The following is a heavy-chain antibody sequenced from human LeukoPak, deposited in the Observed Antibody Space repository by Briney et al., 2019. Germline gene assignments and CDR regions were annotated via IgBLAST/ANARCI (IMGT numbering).Heavy chain of an antibody. V-gene: IGHV3-11*03. CDR2: ISSSSDFT. D-gene: IGHD3-9*01. J-gene: IGHJ2*01. Sequence: GGSLRLSCAASGFTFSDYYMNWSRQAPGKGLEWVAYISSSSDFTNYADSVKGRFTISRDNAKNSLYLQMNSLRADDTAAYYCARRYYDFLTGYYNWYFALWGRGTLVTVSS. CDR1: GFTFSDYY. CDR3: ARRYYDFLTGYYNWYFAL.